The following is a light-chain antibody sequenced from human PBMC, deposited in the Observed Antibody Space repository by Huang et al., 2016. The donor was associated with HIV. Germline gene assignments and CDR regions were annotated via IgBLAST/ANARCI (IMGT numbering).Light chain of an antibody. CDR1: HNINTY. CDR3: QQSYSSPFT. V-gene: IGKV1-39*01. J-gene: IGKJ3*01. CDR2: AAS. Sequence: DIQVTQSPSSLSASVGDRVTITCRASHNINTYLNWYQHKPGKAPKLLIYAASNLQTGVPSRFGGDGSGTDFTLTIRRLQRDDFATYFCQQSYSSPFTFGPGTKVHI.